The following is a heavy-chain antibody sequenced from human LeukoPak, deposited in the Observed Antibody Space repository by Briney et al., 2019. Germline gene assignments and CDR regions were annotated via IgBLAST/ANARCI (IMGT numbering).Heavy chain of an antibody. J-gene: IGHJ3*02. CDR2: INPNSGGT. Sequence: ASVKVSCKASGYIFTGYYMHWVRQAPGQGLEWMGWINPNSGGTNYAQKFQGRVTMTRDTSISTAYMELSRLRSDDTAVYYCARSKQQLVTRAFDIWGQGTMVTVSS. V-gene: IGHV1-2*02. CDR3: ARSKQQLVTRAFDI. CDR1: GYIFTGYY. D-gene: IGHD6-13*01.